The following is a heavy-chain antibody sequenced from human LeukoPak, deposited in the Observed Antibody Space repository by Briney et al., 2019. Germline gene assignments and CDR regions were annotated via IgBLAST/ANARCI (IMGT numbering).Heavy chain of an antibody. V-gene: IGHV1-69*05. CDR3: ARKRGIAVAGTFRDAFDI. Sequence: GASVTVSFKASGGTFSSYAISWVRQAPGQGLEWMGGIIPIFGTANYAQKFQGRVTITTDESTSTAYMELSSLRSEDTAVSYCARKRGIAVAGTFRDAFDIWDQGTMVTVSS. D-gene: IGHD6-19*01. J-gene: IGHJ3*02. CDR2: IIPIFGTA. CDR1: GGTFSSYA.